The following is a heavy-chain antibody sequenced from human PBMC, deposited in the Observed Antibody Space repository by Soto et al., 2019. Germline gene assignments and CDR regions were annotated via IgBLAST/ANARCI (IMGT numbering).Heavy chain of an antibody. CDR1: GGTFSSYA. J-gene: IGHJ4*02. CDR3: ARGHCISTSSYVGHFDY. D-gene: IGHD2-2*01. V-gene: IGHV1-69*13. Sequence: SVKVSCKASGGTFSSYAISWVRQAPGQGLEWMGGIIPIFGTANYAQKFQGRVTITADESTSTAYMELSSLRSEDTAVYYCARGHCISTSSYVGHFDYWGQGTLVTVSS. CDR2: IIPIFGTA.